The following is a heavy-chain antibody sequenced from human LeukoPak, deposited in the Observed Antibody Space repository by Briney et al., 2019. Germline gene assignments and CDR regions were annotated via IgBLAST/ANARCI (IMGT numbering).Heavy chain of an antibody. V-gene: IGHV3-74*01. CDR1: GFTFSTYW. Sequence: GGSLRLSCAAYGFTFSTYWMHWVRQPPAKGMVWVSRIRIDGNSTTYADSVKGRFTIPRDNAKNTLYLQMNSLRAEDTAVYYCVREYSSSSSRAFDIWGQRTMVTVSS. D-gene: IGHD6-6*01. J-gene: IGHJ3*02. CDR2: IRIDGNST. CDR3: VREYSSSSSRAFDI.